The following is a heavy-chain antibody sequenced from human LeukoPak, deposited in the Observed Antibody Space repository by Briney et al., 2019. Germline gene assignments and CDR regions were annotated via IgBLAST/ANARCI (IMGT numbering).Heavy chain of an antibody. V-gene: IGHV3-23*01. CDR2: ISDSGVSP. CDR1: GFTFSNYA. CDR3: AKISSGWYADH. Sequence: GGSLRLTCKASGFTFSNYAMTWVRQAPGKGLEWVSGISDSGVSPEYADSVKGRFTISRDNSKNTLYVQMNSLGVEDTAVYYCAKISSGWYADHWGQGTLVTVSS. J-gene: IGHJ4*02. D-gene: IGHD6-19*01.